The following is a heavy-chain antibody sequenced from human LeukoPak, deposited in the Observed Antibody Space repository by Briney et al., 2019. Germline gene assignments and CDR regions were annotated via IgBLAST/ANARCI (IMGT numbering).Heavy chain of an antibody. CDR1: GASVSSGGYY. CDR3: ARGFSTGWYFDP. J-gene: IGHJ2*01. CDR2: INPSGDT. D-gene: IGHD6-19*01. V-gene: IGHV4-61*02. Sequence: PSQTLSLTCSVSGASVSSGGYYWSWIRQPAGKEMEWIGRINPSGDTNYNPSLKTRVTISIQTSKNQLILNLISVTPADTPLYYCARGFSTGWYFDPWGRGTQVTVSS.